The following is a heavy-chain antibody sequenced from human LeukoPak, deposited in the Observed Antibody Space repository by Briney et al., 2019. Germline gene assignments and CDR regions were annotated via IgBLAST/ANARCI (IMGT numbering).Heavy chain of an antibody. Sequence: SETLSLTYTVSGGSISNYYWSWIRQPPGKGLEWIGYISYSGSTKYNPSLQSRVTMSVDTSKNQFSLKLTSVTAADTAVYYCARETGTSNMDVWGQGTTVTVSS. D-gene: IGHD1-7*01. J-gene: IGHJ6*02. CDR3: ARETGTSNMDV. CDR1: GGSISNYY. V-gene: IGHV4-59*12. CDR2: ISYSGST.